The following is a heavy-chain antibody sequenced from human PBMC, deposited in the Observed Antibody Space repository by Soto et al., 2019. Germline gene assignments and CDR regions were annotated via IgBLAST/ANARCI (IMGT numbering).Heavy chain of an antibody. D-gene: IGHD2-21*02. Sequence: QVQLVQSGAEVKKPGASVRISCKTSGYIFSGYYIQWVRQAPGQGLEWMGIINPSGGTTTYAQKFQERVAVTRDTSTSTVYMEWTSLRSEDTAIYFCARSYCGGDCPNNWFHPWGQGTLVTVSS. CDR3: ARSYCGGDCPNNWFHP. J-gene: IGHJ5*02. CDR1: GYIFSGYY. CDR2: INPSGGTT. V-gene: IGHV1-46*01.